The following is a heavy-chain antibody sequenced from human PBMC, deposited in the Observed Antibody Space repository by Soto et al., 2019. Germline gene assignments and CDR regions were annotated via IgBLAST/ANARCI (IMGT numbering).Heavy chain of an antibody. Sequence: EVQLLESGGGLVQPGGSLRLSCAASGFTFSSYAMSWVRQAPGKGLEGVSAISGSGGSTYYADSVNGRFTISRDNSKNTLYLQMNSLRAEDTAVYYCAKSGSSWPAYYYYYIDVWGKGTTVTVSS. D-gene: IGHD6-13*01. CDR3: AKSGSSWPAYYYYYIDV. J-gene: IGHJ6*03. CDR1: GFTFSSYA. V-gene: IGHV3-23*01. CDR2: ISGSGGST.